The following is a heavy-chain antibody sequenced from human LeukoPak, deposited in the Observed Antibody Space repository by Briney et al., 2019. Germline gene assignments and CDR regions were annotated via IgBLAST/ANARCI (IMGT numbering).Heavy chain of an antibody. Sequence: SETLSLTCTVSGGSISSYYWSWIRQPPGKGLEWIGSIYYSGYTYYNPSLESRVTISVDTSKNQFSLKLSSVTAADTAVYYCARGVGELLSYYYYYYMDVWGKGTTVTISS. D-gene: IGHD3-10*01. CDR3: ARGVGELLSYYYYYYMDV. V-gene: IGHV4-59*05. CDR1: GGSISSYY. J-gene: IGHJ6*03. CDR2: IYYSGYT.